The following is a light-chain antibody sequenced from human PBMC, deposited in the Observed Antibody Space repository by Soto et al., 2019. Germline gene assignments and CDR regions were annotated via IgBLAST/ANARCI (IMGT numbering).Light chain of an antibody. Sequence: QSVLTQPASVSGSPGQSITISCTGTNSDLGSFNLISWYQQHPGKAPKLVIYEGNERPSGVSHRFSGSKSGNTVSLTISGLQAEDEADYYCQSYDSSLSGYVFGTGTKVTVL. V-gene: IGLV2-14*02. CDR1: NSDLGSFNL. J-gene: IGLJ1*01. CDR2: EGN. CDR3: QSYDSSLSGYV.